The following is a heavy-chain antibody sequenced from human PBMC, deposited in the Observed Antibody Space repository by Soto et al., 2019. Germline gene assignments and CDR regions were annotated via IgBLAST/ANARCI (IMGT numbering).Heavy chain of an antibody. CDR2: ISASGIST. CDR1: GFTFSSYA. Sequence: GGSLRLSCAASGFTFSSYAMSWVRQAPGKGLEWVSGISASGISTYYADSVKGRFTISRDNSKNTLYLQMNSLRAEDTAVYFCAKDPREGHDDQSHFDYWGQGTLVTVSS. J-gene: IGHJ4*02. D-gene: IGHD5-12*01. CDR3: AKDPREGHDDQSHFDY. V-gene: IGHV3-23*01.